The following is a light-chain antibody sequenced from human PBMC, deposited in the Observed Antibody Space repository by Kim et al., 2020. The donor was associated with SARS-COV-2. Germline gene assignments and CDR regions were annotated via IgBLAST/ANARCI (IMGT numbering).Light chain of an antibody. V-gene: IGKV3-20*01. J-gene: IGKJ2*03. CDR1: QSGSSSY. Sequence: LSTGERATPSCMASQSGSSSYLAWYQQKHGQAPRLLTYGASSRATGIPNRFSGSGSGTDFTLTISRLEPEDFAVYYCKQYGSSLYSFGQGTKLEI. CDR2: GAS. CDR3: KQYGSSLYS.